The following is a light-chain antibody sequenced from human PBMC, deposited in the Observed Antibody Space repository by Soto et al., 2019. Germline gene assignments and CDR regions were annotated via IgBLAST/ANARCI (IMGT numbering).Light chain of an antibody. J-gene: IGKJ1*01. Sequence: EVRRTQYPGTLSLSPGERATLSCRASQSVASRNLAWYQQKSGQAPRLLIYGASSRAIHTPDRFSGSGSGTDFTLTISGLEPEDFAVYYCQHFGNSLWTFGQGTKVDIK. CDR2: GAS. V-gene: IGKV3-20*01. CDR1: QSVASRN. CDR3: QHFGNSLWT.